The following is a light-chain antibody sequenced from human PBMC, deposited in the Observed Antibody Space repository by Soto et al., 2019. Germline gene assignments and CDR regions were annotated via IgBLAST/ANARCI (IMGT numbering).Light chain of an antibody. CDR2: DAS. CDR3: QQYNSYPYP. Sequence: DLQMTQSPSTVSASVGDGVTITCRASQSISTWLAWYQQKPGKAPNLLIYDASTLESGGPSGFSGSGSGTEFTLTISSLQPDDSATYYCQQYNSYPYPFGQGTKLEIK. CDR1: QSISTW. J-gene: IGKJ2*01. V-gene: IGKV1-5*01.